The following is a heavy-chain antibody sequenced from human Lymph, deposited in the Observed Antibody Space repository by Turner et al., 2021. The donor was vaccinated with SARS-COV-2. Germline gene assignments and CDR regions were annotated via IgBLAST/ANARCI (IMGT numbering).Heavy chain of an antibody. CDR3: ARPGGPYYYYGMDV. Sequence: QVQLVVCGGGVVTPGGSLRLSCAASGFTFSDYFMSWIRQAPGKGLEWVSNISSSSTYTNYADSVKGRFPISRDNAKNSLYLQMNSLRAEDTAVYYCARPGGPYYYYGMDVWGQGTTVTVSS. CDR1: GFTFSDYF. CDR2: ISSSSTYT. D-gene: IGHD3-16*01. J-gene: IGHJ6*02. V-gene: IGHV3-11*06.